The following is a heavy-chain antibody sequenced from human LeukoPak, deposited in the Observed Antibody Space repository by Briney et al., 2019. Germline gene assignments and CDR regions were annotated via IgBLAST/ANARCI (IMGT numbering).Heavy chain of an antibody. CDR3: AKFPRSLVVSPDRFDS. CDR1: GFTFSDYY. D-gene: IGHD2-2*01. CDR2: ISGSSSSI. Sequence: AWGSLRLSCAASGFTFSDYYMIWIRQASGKGLEWVSYISGSSSSIYYADSVKGRFTISRDNSKNTLYLQMNSLRVEDTAVYYCAKFPRSLVVSPDRFDSWGQGTLVTVSS. J-gene: IGHJ5*01. V-gene: IGHV3-11*01.